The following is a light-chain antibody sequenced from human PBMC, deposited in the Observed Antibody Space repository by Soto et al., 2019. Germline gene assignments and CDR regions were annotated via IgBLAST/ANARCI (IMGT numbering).Light chain of an antibody. CDR3: QHYNEWPLT. CDR2: FAS. Sequence: EIVMTQSPATLSVSPGERATLSCRASQSVSNNLAWYQQKPGQAPRLLIYFASTRATGIPARFSGSGSGTEFTLTIGSLQPEDFAVYYCQHYNEWPLTFGGGTKVETK. V-gene: IGKV3-15*01. J-gene: IGKJ4*01. CDR1: QSVSNN.